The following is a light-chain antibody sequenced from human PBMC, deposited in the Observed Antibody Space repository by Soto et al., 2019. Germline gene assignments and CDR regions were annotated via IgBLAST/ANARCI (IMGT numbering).Light chain of an antibody. CDR3: LQDYNYPYT. Sequence: AIQMTQSPSSLSAAAGDRVTITCRASQGIRNDLGWYQQKPGKAPKLLIYAASSLQSGVPSRFSGSGSGTDFTLTISSLQPEDFATYYCLQDYNYPYTFGQGTKLEIK. CDR2: AAS. V-gene: IGKV1-6*01. J-gene: IGKJ2*01. CDR1: QGIRND.